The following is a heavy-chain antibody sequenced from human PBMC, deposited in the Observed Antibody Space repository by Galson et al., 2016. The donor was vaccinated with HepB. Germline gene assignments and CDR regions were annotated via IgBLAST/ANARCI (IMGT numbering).Heavy chain of an antibody. CDR1: GFIFSDQA. V-gene: IGHV3-23*01. Sequence: SLRLSCAGSGFIFSDQAMSWVRQAPGKGLEWVSAINGGGDTTFYADSVKGRFIVSRDNSEDTLYLQMNSLRAEDTALYYCARHNLGAASVQFWGPGTLVTVSS. CDR3: ARHNLGAASVQF. CDR2: INGGGDTT. J-gene: IGHJ4*02. D-gene: IGHD1-26*01.